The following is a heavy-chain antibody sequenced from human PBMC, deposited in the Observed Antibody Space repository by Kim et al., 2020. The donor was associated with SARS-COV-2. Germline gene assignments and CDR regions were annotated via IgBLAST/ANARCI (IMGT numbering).Heavy chain of an antibody. CDR3: ASRGGPIAAAGTNAFDI. CDR1: GGSISSGGYY. Sequence: SETLSLTCTVSGGSISSGGYYWSWIRQHPGKGLEWIGYIYYSGSTYYNPSLKSRVTISVDTSKNQFSLKLSSVTAADTAVYYCASRGGPIAAAGTNAFDIWGQGTMVTVSS. V-gene: IGHV4-31*03. CDR2: IYYSGST. J-gene: IGHJ3*02. D-gene: IGHD6-13*01.